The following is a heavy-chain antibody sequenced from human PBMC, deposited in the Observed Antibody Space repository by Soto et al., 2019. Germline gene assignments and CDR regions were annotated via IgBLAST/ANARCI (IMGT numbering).Heavy chain of an antibody. CDR2: ISHSGTSK. CDR3: AKDWGGSGWFNWFNP. J-gene: IGHJ5*02. D-gene: IGHD6-19*01. Sequence: QVQLVESGGGVVQPGESLQVACAASGFTVATTGMHWVRQAPGKGLEWVAMISHSGTSKVYIDSVQGRFTISRDNAKNNLYLQMSSLRPEDTAIYYCAKDWGGSGWFNWFNPWGQGVLVTVSS. CDR1: GFTVATTG. V-gene: IGHV3-30*18.